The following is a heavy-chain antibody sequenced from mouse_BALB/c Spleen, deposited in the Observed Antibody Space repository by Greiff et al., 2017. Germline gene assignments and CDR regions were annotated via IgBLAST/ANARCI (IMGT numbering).Heavy chain of an antibody. J-gene: IGHJ4*01. V-gene: IGHV2-9*02. Sequence: VQLVESGPGLVAPSQSLSITCTVSGFSLTSYGVHWVRQPPGKGLEWLGVIWAGGSTNYNSALMSRLSISKDNSKSQVFLKMNSLQTDYTAMYYCARVRRDYAMDAWGQGTSVTVSS. CDR2: IWAGGST. CDR1: GFSLTSYG. CDR3: ARVRRDYAMDA.